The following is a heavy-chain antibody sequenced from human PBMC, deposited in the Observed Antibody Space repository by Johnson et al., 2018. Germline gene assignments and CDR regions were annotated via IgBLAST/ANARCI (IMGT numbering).Heavy chain of an antibody. V-gene: IGHV3-15*07. J-gene: IGHJ4*02. Sequence: EVQLVESGGTLVKPGGSLRLSCAASGFTFTDAWLNWVRQAPGKGLEWVGRIKSKTDGGTTDYGTSVKGRFTISRDGSKNTLYLQMNSLKTEDTAGYFCTTDSVAETESDYWGQGTLVTGAS. D-gene: IGHD6-19*01. CDR3: TTDSVAETESDY. CDR2: IKSKTDGGTT. CDR1: GFTFTDAW.